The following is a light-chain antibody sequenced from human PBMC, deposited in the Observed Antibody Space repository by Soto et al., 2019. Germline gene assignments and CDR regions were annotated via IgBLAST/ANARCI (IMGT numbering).Light chain of an antibody. V-gene: IGKV3-20*01. CDR1: QSINNNY. CDR3: QQYGGSPRT. J-gene: IGKJ1*01. CDR2: GAS. Sequence: EILLTQSPGTLSLSPGERATLSCRASQSINNNYLAWYQQKRGQAPRLLIYGASSRATGIPDRFSGSGSGTYFPLTISRLEPEDFSVYYCQQYGGSPRTFRQGPKLEIK.